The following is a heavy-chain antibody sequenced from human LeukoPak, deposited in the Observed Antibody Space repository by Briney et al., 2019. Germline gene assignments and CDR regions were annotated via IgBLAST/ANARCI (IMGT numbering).Heavy chain of an antibody. CDR2: TYYRSKWYN. V-gene: IGHV6-1*01. CDR3: ARGLGGSSGCFGY. D-gene: IGHD6-19*01. CDR1: GDSVSNNSPT. J-gene: IGHJ4*02. Sequence: SQTLSLTCAISGDSVSNNSPTWNWIRQSPSRGLEWLGRTYYRSKWYNDYAVSVKSRITINPDTSKNQFSLKLRSVTAADTAVYYCARGLGGSSGCFGYWGQGTLVTVSS.